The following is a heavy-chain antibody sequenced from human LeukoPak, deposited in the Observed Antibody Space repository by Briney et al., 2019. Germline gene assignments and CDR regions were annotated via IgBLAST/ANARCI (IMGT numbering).Heavy chain of an antibody. V-gene: IGHV4-34*01. J-gene: IGHJ5*02. CDR3: ASVLRGVIISWFDP. CDR2: IYYSGST. Sequence: SETLSLTCAVYGGSFSGYYWGWIRQPPGKGLEWIGSIYYSGSTYYNPSLKSRVTISVDTSKNQFSLKLSSVTAADTAVYYCASVLRGVIISWFDPWGQGTLVTVSS. D-gene: IGHD3-10*01. CDR1: GGSFSGYY.